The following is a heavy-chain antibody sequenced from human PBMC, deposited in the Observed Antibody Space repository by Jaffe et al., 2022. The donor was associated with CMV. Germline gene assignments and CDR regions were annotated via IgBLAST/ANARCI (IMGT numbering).Heavy chain of an antibody. CDR1: GFTFSSYS. Sequence: EVQLVESGGGLVKPGGSLRLSCAASGFTFSSYSMNWVRQAPGKGLEWVSSISSSSSYIYYADSVKGRFTISRDNAKNSLYLQMNSLRAEDTAVYYCARASLPRVYYYYGMDVWGQGTTVTVSS. V-gene: IGHV3-21*01. CDR2: ISSSSSYI. CDR3: ARASLPRVYYYYGMDV. J-gene: IGHJ6*02.